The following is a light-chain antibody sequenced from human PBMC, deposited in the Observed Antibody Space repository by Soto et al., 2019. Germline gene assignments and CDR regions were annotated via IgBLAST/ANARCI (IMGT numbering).Light chain of an antibody. J-gene: IGKJ5*01. V-gene: IGKV3-11*01. CDR1: QSVSSH. CDR2: DAS. Sequence: EIVLTQSPATLSLSPGEGATVSCRASQSVSSHLAWYQQKRGQAPRLLIYDASSRASGIPARFSGRGSGTDSTLTISYLEPEDFAIYYCQQGGNWPLTFGQGTRLEI. CDR3: QQGGNWPLT.